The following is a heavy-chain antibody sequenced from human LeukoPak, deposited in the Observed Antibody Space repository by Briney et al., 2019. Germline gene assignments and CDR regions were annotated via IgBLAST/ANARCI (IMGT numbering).Heavy chain of an antibody. CDR3: AREFQSYCTNGLCHYFDY. Sequence: SETLSLTCTVSGGSISSSSYYRGWIRQPPGKGLEWIGEINHSGSTNYNPSLKSRVTISVDTSKNQFSLKLSSMTAADTAVYYCAREFQSYCTNGLCHYFDYWGQGTLVTVSS. D-gene: IGHD2-8*01. CDR1: GGSISSSSYY. CDR2: INHSGST. J-gene: IGHJ4*02. V-gene: IGHV4-39*07.